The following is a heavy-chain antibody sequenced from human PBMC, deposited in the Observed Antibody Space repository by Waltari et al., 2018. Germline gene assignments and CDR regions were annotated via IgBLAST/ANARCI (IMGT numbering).Heavy chain of an antibody. CDR3: ARGYSGYGGVVVDY. V-gene: IGHV4-34*01. CDR2: INHSGST. CDR1: GGSFSGYY. J-gene: IGHJ4*02. D-gene: IGHD5-12*01. Sequence: QVQLQQWGAGLLKPSETLSLTCAVYGGSFSGYYWSWIRQPPGKGLEWIGEINHSGSTNYNPSLKSRVTISVDTSKNQFSLKLSSVTAADTAVYYCARGYSGYGGVVVDYWGQGTLVTVSS.